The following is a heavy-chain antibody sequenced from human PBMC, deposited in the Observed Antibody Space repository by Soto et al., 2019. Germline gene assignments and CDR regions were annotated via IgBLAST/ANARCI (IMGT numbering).Heavy chain of an antibody. V-gene: IGHV1-18*01. D-gene: IGHD1-26*01. CDR3: AREPSKQSGGDYFDY. J-gene: IGHJ4*02. CDR1: GYTFTSYG. CDR2: ISAYNGNT. Sequence: ASVKVSCKASGYTFTSYGISWVRQAPGQGLEWMGWISAYNGNTNYAQKLQGRVTMTTGTSTSTAYMELRSLRSDDTAVYYCAREPSKQSGGDYFDYWGQGTLVTVSS.